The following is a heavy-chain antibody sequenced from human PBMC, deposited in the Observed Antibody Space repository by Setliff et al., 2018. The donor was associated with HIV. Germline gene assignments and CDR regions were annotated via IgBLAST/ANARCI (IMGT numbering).Heavy chain of an antibody. CDR1: GGSISSHY. CDR2: IYYSGST. D-gene: IGHD3-3*01. V-gene: IGHV4-59*11. J-gene: IGHJ3*02. Sequence: SETLSLTCTVSGGSISSHYWSWIRQPPGKGLEWIAYIYYSGSTNYNPSLKSRVTISVDTSKNQFSLKLSSVTAADTAVYYCARDRKSLGYNFWSGFRPDAAFDIWGQGTMVTVSS. CDR3: ARDRKSLGYNFWSGFRPDAAFDI.